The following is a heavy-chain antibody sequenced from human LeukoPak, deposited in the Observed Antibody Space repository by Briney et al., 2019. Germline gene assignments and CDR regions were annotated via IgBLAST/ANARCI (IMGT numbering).Heavy chain of an antibody. V-gene: IGHV3-66*01. CDR3: ARDPSGYGGNSAVFDY. CDR1: GFTVSSNY. J-gene: IGHJ4*02. CDR2: IYSGGST. Sequence: GGSLRLSCAASGFTVSSNYMSWVRQAPGKGLEWVSVIYSGGSTYYADSVKGRFTISRDNSKNTLYLQMNSLRAEDTAVYYCARDPSGYGGNSAVFDYWGQGTLVTVSS. D-gene: IGHD4-23*01.